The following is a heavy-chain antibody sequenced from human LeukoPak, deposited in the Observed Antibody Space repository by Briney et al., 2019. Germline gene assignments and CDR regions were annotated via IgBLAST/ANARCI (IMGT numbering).Heavy chain of an antibody. V-gene: IGHV4-59*01. CDR2: IYYSGST. CDR3: ARGHYDILTGYYWFDP. Sequence: PSETLSLTCTVSGGSISSYYWSWIRQPPGKGLEWIGYIYYSGSTNYNPSLKSRVTISVGTSKNQFSLKLSSVTAADTAVYYCARGHYDILTGYYWFDPWGQGTLVTVSS. J-gene: IGHJ5*02. CDR1: GGSISSYY. D-gene: IGHD3-9*01.